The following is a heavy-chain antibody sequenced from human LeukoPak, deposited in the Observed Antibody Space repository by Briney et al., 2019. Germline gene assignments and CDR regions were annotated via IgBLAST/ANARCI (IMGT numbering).Heavy chain of an antibody. V-gene: IGHV3-53*01. CDR1: GFSVSSSY. CDR3: ARDRGSGWYGGYAFDN. CDR2: IYSGGNT. D-gene: IGHD6-19*01. J-gene: IGHJ3*02. Sequence: GGSLRLSCAAPGFSVSSSYMSWVRQAPGKGLEWVSVIYSGGNTYYADSVKGRFTISRDYSKNTLYLQVNSLRAEDTAVYYCARDRGSGWYGGYAFDNWGQGTMVTVPS.